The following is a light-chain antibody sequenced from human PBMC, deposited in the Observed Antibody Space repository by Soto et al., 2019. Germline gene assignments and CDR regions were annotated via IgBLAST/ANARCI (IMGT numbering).Light chain of an antibody. Sequence: EIVLTQSPATLSLSPGERATLSSRASQSVSSYLAWYQQKPGQAPRLLIFEASNRATDIPARFSGSGSGTDFTLTISSLEPEDFAVYYCQQRSNLLTFGGGTKVEIK. CDR2: EAS. CDR3: QQRSNLLT. J-gene: IGKJ4*01. V-gene: IGKV3-11*01. CDR1: QSVSSY.